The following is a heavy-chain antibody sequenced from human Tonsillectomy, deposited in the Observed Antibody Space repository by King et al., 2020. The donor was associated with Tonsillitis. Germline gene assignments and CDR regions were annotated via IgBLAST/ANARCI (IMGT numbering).Heavy chain of an antibody. CDR3: ARGGGTIFGVVIADSYYYYMDV. Sequence: QVQIQQRGAGLLKPSETLSLTCAVYGGSFSGYYWSWLRQPPGKGLEWIGEINHSGSTNYNPSLKSRVTISVDTSKNQFSLTLSSVTAADAAVYYCARGGGTIFGVVIADSYYYYMDVWGKGTTVTVSS. D-gene: IGHD3-3*01. CDR1: GGSFSGYY. CDR2: INHSGST. J-gene: IGHJ6*03. V-gene: IGHV4-34*01.